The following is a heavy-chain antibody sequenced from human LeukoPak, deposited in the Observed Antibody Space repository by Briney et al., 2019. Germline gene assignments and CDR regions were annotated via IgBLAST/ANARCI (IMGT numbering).Heavy chain of an antibody. CDR3: TRGRGNYFDY. D-gene: IGHD6-13*01. J-gene: IGHJ4*02. Sequence: PSETLSLTCTVSGGSISSGDYYWSWIRQPPGKGLEWIGYIYHSGSTYYNPSLKSRVTISVDRSKSQFSLKLSSVTAADTAVYYCTRGRGNYFDYWGQGTLVTVSS. CDR1: GGSISSGDYY. CDR2: IYHSGST. V-gene: IGHV4-30-2*01.